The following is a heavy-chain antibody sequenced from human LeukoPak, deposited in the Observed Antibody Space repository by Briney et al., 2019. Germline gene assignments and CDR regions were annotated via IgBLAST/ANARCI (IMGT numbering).Heavy chain of an antibody. CDR3: ARAAYGDYVCPDY. D-gene: IGHD4-17*01. Sequence: SETLSLTCTVSGGSISTGSYYWGWIRQPPGKGLEWIGSCYHSGSTYYSPSLRSRVSISVDTSKNQFSLRLGSVTAADTAVYYCARAAYGDYVCPDYWGQGTLVTVSS. V-gene: IGHV4-39*01. CDR2: CYHSGST. CDR1: GGSISTGSYY. J-gene: IGHJ4*02.